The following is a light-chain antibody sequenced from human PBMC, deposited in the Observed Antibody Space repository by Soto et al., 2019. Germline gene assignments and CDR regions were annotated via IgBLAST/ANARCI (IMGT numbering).Light chain of an antibody. CDR1: QGISSY. Sequence: ALRMTQSPSSLSASTGDRVTITCRASQGISSYLAWYQQKPGKAPKLLIYAASTLQSGVPSRFSCSVSGTDFTLTISCLQSEDFATYYCQQYYSYRLTFGGGTKVEIK. CDR3: QQYYSYRLT. CDR2: AAS. V-gene: IGKV1-8*01. J-gene: IGKJ4*01.